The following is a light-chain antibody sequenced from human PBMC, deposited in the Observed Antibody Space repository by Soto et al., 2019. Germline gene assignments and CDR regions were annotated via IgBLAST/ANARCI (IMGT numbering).Light chain of an antibody. CDR1: QSVSSNY. J-gene: IGKJ5*01. Sequence: EIVLTQSPGTLSLSPGVRATLSCRATQSVSSNYLAWYQQKPGQAPRLLIYGASSRATGIPDRFSGSGSGTDFTLTISRLEPEDFAVYYCQQYGSSPLITFGQGTRLEI. V-gene: IGKV3-20*01. CDR2: GAS. CDR3: QQYGSSPLIT.